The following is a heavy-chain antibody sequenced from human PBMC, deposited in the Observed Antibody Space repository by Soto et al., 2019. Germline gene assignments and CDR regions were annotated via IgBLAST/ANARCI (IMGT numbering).Heavy chain of an antibody. Sequence: SQTLSLTCAISGDSFSSNSAAWNWIRQSPSRGLEWLGRTYYRSKWYNDYAVSVKSRITINPDTSKNQFSLQLNSVTPEDTAVYYCARERDSYCGGDCYSLIWFDPWGQGTLVTVSS. CDR1: GDSFSSNSAA. D-gene: IGHD2-21*02. J-gene: IGHJ5*02. V-gene: IGHV6-1*01. CDR2: TYYRSKWYN. CDR3: ARERDSYCGGDCYSLIWFDP.